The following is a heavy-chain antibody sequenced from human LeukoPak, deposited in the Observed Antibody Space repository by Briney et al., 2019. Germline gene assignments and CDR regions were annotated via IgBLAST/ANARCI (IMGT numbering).Heavy chain of an antibody. D-gene: IGHD4-17*01. V-gene: IGHV1-18*04. CDR1: GYTFTSYN. CDR3: ARRWTTMTDDYFGY. Sequence: ASVKVSCKASGYTFTSYNIVWVRQAPGQGLEWVGWISGYNGHTNYARRLQGRVTMTTDTSTSTAYLELRSLRSDDTAVFYCARRWTTMTDDYFGYWGQGTLVTVSS. CDR2: ISGYNGHT. J-gene: IGHJ4*02.